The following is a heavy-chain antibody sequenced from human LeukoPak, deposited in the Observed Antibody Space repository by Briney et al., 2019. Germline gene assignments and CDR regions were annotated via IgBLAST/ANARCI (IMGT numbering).Heavy chain of an antibody. CDR2: ISYGGSNK. J-gene: IGHJ4*02. CDR3: AREGVSGSAYLYDFGC. CDR1: GFTFSSYA. V-gene: IGHV3-30*04. Sequence: PGGSLRLSCAASGFTFSSYAMHGVRQAPGKGLEWVSVISYGGSNKYYADSVRGRFTISRDNSKNTLYLQMSSLRAEDTAVYYCAREGVSGSAYLYDFGCWGQGTLVTVSS. D-gene: IGHD1-26*01.